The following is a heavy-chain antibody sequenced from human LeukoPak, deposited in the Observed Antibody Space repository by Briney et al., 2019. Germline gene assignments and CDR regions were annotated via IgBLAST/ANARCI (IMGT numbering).Heavy chain of an antibody. D-gene: IGHD3-9*01. Sequence: PGGSLRLSCAASGFTFSSYGMHWVRQAPGKGLEWVAFIRYDGSNKYYADSVKGRFTISRDNSKNTLYLQMNSLRAEDTAVYYCAKDRDFDWYEYYFDYWGQGTLVTVSS. V-gene: IGHV3-30*02. CDR2: IRYDGSNK. CDR1: GFTFSSYG. J-gene: IGHJ4*02. CDR3: AKDRDFDWYEYYFDY.